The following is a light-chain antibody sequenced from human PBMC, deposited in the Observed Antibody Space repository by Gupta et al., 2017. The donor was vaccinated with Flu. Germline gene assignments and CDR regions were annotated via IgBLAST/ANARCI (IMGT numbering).Light chain of an antibody. CDR2: AAS. CDR1: QTVSSNS. Sequence: IVLSPSPGTLSLSPGEQATLSCRASQTVSSNSLAWYQQKPGQAPRLLIYAASTRASGIPDRFSGSGSGTDFTLTISKLEPEDFAVYYCQQDGNSPWTFGQGTQVEIK. V-gene: IGKV3-20*01. J-gene: IGKJ1*01. CDR3: QQDGNSPWT.